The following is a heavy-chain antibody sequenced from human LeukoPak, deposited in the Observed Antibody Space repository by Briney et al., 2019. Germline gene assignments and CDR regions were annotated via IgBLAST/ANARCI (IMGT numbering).Heavy chain of an antibody. D-gene: IGHD6-13*01. V-gene: IGHV4-59*08. CDR2: IYYSGST. J-gene: IGHJ5*02. CDR3: ARRIAAAGTTFSS. Sequence: SETLSLTCTVSGGSISSYYWSWIRQPPGKGLEWIGYIYYSGSTNYNPSLKSRVTISVDTSKNQFSLKLSSVTAADTAVYYCARRIAAAGTTFSSWGQGTLVTVSS. CDR1: GGSISSYY.